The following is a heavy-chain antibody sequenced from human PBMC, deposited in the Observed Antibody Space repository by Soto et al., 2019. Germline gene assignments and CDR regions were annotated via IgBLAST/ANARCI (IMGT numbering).Heavy chain of an antibody. CDR2: ISYDGSNK. CDR1: GFTFSSYA. Sequence: QVQLVESGGGVVQPGRSLRLSCAASGFTFSSYAMHWVRQAPGKGLEWVAVISYDGSNKYYADSVKGRFTISRDNSKNTLYLQMNSLRAADTAVYYCARDRVFRTYMVRGVSTLDYWGQGTLVTVSS. J-gene: IGHJ4*02. CDR3: ARDRVFRTYMVRGVSTLDY. V-gene: IGHV3-30-3*01. D-gene: IGHD3-10*01.